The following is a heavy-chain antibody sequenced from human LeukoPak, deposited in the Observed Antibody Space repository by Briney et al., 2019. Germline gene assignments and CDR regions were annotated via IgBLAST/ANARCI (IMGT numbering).Heavy chain of an antibody. Sequence: GGSLRLSCAASGFTFSSSAMSWVRQAPGKGLEWVSAISGSGGSTYYADSVKGRFTISRDNSKNTLYLQMNSLRAGDTAVYYCARGELELLAGDYWGQGTLVTVSS. V-gene: IGHV3-23*01. CDR3: ARGELELLAGDY. CDR1: GFTFSSSA. J-gene: IGHJ4*02. CDR2: ISGSGGST. D-gene: IGHD1-7*01.